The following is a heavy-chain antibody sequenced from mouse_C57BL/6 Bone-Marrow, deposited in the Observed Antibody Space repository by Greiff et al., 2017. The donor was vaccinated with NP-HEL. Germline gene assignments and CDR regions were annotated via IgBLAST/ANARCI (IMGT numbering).Heavy chain of an antibody. Sequence: EVKLLESGPGLVKPSQSLSLTCSVTGYSITSGYYWNWIRQFPGNKLEWMGYISYDGSNNYNPSLKNRISITRDTSKNQFFLKLNSVTTEDTATYYCARGPFYYYGSSLYWYFDVWGTGTTVTVSS. CDR3: ARGPFYYYGSSLYWYFDV. V-gene: IGHV3-6*01. CDR1: GYSITSGYY. CDR2: ISYDGSN. J-gene: IGHJ1*03. D-gene: IGHD1-1*01.